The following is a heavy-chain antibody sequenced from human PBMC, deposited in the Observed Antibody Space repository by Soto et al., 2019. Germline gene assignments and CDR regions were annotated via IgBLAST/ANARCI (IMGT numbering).Heavy chain of an antibody. J-gene: IGHJ6*02. V-gene: IGHV4-34*01. Sequence: SATLSLTCAVYGGSFSGYYWSWIRQPPGKGLEWIGEINHSGSTNYNPSLKSRVTISVDTSKNQFSQKLSTVTAAVTAVYYCARLGHFDWLSTNYGMDVWGQGTTVT. D-gene: IGHD3-9*01. CDR3: ARLGHFDWLSTNYGMDV. CDR1: GGSFSGYY. CDR2: INHSGST.